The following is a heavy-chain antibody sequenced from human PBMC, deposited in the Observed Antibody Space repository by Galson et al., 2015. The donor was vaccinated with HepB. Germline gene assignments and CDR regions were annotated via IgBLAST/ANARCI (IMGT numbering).Heavy chain of an antibody. V-gene: IGHV4-31*03. CDR3: AREVTGVPAAMENYMDV. Sequence: TLSLTCTVSGGSISSGGYYWSWIRQHPGKGLEWIGYIYYSGSTYYNPSLKSRVTISVDTSKNQFSLKLSSVTAADTAVYYCAREVTGVPAAMENYMDVWGKGTTVTVSS. CDR1: GGSISSGGYY. CDR2: IYYSGST. D-gene: IGHD2-2*01. J-gene: IGHJ6*03.